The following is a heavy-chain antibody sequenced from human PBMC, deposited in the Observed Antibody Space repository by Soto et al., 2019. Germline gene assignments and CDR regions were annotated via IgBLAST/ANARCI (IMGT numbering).Heavy chain of an antibody. CDR1: GFTFSNNW. CDR3: ARAAY. J-gene: IGHJ4*02. Sequence: GGSLRLSCAASGFTFSNNWMSWVRQAPGKGLEWVANIKEDGSEEDYVDSVKGRFTISRDNAKNSLYLQMNSLRAEDTAVYYCARAAYWGQGTLVTVSS. V-gene: IGHV3-7*01. CDR2: IKEDGSEE.